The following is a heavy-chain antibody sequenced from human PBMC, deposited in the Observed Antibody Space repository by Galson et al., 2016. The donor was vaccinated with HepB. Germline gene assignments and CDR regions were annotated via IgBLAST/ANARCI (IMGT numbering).Heavy chain of an antibody. Sequence: SLRLSCAASGFTFSSYGMHWVRQAPGKGLEWVAVISYDGSNKYYTDSVKGRFTISRDNSKNPLYLQMNSLRAEDTAMYYGAKGGVWKQLWLNFDYWGQGTLVTVSS. CDR3: AKGGVWKQLWLNFDY. J-gene: IGHJ4*02. V-gene: IGHV3-30*18. CDR2: ISYDGSNK. CDR1: GFTFSSYG. D-gene: IGHD5-18*01.